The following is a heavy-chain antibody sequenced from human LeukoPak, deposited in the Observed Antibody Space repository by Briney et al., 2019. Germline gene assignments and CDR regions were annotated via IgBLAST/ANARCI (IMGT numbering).Heavy chain of an antibody. Sequence: ASVKVSCKASGYTFTGYYMHWVRQAPGRGLEWMGWINPNSGGTNYAQKLQGRVTMTRDTSISTAYMELSRLRSDDTAVYYCARDTLPTTYYYDSSGHTGDYWGQGTLVTVSS. CDR3: ARDTLPTTYYYDSSGHTGDY. J-gene: IGHJ4*02. V-gene: IGHV1-2*02. CDR2: INPNSGGT. D-gene: IGHD3-22*01. CDR1: GYTFTGYY.